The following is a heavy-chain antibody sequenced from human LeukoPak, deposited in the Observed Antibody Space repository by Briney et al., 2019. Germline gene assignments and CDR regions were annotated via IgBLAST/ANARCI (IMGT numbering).Heavy chain of an antibody. CDR1: GFTFSDYY. Sequence: PGGSLRLSCAASGFTFSDYYMSWIRQAPGKGLEWVSYISSSGSTIYYTDSVKGRFTISRDNAKNSLYLQMNSLRAVDTAVYYCAKNKEDNYKSRVFYHVGYWGRGPLVPV. CDR2: ISSSGSTI. J-gene: IGHJ4*02. D-gene: IGHD3-22*01. V-gene: IGHV3-11*01. CDR3: AKNKEDNYKSRVFYHVGY.